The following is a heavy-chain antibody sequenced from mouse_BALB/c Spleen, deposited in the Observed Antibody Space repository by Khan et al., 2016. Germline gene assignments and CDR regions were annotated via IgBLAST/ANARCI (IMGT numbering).Heavy chain of an antibody. Sequence: VQLQESGPGLVQPSQSLSITCTVSGFSLTSYGVHWVRQSPGGVLEWLGVICSGGSTAYNAAFISRLSISKDNSKSQVFFKMNRQQTNDTAVYYWSRNRANGDYAMDYWGRGTSAIFSS. D-gene: IGHD4-1*01. V-gene: IGHV2-2*02. J-gene: IGHJ4*01. CDR1: GFSLTSYG. CDR3: SRNRANGDYAMDY. CDR2: ICSGGST.